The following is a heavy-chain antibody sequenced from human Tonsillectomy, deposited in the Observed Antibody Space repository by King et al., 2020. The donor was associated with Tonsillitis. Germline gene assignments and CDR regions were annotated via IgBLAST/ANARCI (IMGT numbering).Heavy chain of an antibody. Sequence: VQLVESGGGVVQPGRSLRLSCAASGFTFSSYAMHWVRQAPGKGLEWVAVISYDGSNKYYADSVKGRFTISRDNSKNTLYLQMNSLRAEDTAVYYCARDQTGLYSSGYYGAEGLFNSLGYWGQGTLVTVSS. D-gene: IGHD3-22*01. CDR3: ARDQTGLYSSGYYGAEGLFNSLGY. V-gene: IGHV3-30*04. CDR2: ISYDGSNK. J-gene: IGHJ4*02. CDR1: GFTFSSYA.